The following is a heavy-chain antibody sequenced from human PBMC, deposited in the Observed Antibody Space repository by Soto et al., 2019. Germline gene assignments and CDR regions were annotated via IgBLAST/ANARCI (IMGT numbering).Heavy chain of an antibody. V-gene: IGHV2-26*01. CDR3: APAYSTSCYWFDP. D-gene: IGHD6-13*01. J-gene: IGHJ5*02. CDR1: WFSLSNAGLG. Sequence: QITVKESGPVLVKPTETLTLTCTVSWFSLSNAGLGVSWIRQPPGKALEWLAHIFSNDEKSYSTSLKSRLTTSKKTSKSQVVQIMTHMYHEDTATYYCAPAYSTSCYWFDPWGQGTLVTVST. CDR2: IFSNDEK.